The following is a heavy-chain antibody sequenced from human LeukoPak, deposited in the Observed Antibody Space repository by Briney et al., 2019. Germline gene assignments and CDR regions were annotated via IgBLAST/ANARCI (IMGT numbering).Heavy chain of an antibody. CDR1: GFTFSSYA. Sequence: GGSLRLSCAASGFTFSSYAMSWVRQAPGKGLEWVSSISSSSSYISYADSVKGRFTISRDNAKNSLYLQMNSLRAEDTAIYYCARDPNSGGTLDYWGQGTLVTVSS. D-gene: IGHD2-15*01. J-gene: IGHJ4*02. CDR2: ISSSSSYI. CDR3: ARDPNSGGTLDY. V-gene: IGHV3-21*01.